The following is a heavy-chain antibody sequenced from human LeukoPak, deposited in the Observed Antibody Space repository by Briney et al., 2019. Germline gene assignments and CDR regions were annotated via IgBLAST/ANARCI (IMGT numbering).Heavy chain of an antibody. D-gene: IGHD3-16*02. Sequence: PSETLSLTCTVSGGSISSSSYYWGWIRQPPGKGLEWIGSIYYSGSTYYNPSLKSRVTISVDTSKNQFSLKLSSVTAADTAVYYCARDRFGGVIVKGHFDYWGQGTLVTVSS. CDR2: IYYSGST. CDR1: GGSISSSSYY. CDR3: ARDRFGGVIVKGHFDY. V-gene: IGHV4-39*07. J-gene: IGHJ4*02.